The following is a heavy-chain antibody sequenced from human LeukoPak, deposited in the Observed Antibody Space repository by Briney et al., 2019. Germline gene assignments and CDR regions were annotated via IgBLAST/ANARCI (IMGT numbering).Heavy chain of an antibody. D-gene: IGHD3-10*01. CDR2: IIPIFGTA. V-gene: IGHV1-69*13. Sequence: SVKVSCKASGYTFTSYDINWVRQAPGQGLEWMGGIIPIFGTANYAQKFQGRVTITADESTSTAYMELSSLRSEDTAVYYCASLDYYGSGSYSYYFDYWGQGTLVTVSS. CDR1: GYTFTSYD. CDR3: ASLDYYGSGSYSYYFDY. J-gene: IGHJ4*02.